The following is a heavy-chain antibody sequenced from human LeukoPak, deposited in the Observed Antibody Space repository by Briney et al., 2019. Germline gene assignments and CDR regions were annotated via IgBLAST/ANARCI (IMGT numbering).Heavy chain of an antibody. D-gene: IGHD6-13*01. V-gene: IGHV1-2*02. CDR1: GYTFTGYY. CDR3: ARDRGAAAGINYFDY. Sequence: ASVKVSCRASGYTFTGYYMHWVRQAPGQGLEWMGWINPNSGGTNYAQKFQGRVTMTRDTSISTAYMELSRLRSDDTAVYYCARDRGAAAGINYFDYWGQGTLVTVSS. CDR2: INPNSGGT. J-gene: IGHJ4*02.